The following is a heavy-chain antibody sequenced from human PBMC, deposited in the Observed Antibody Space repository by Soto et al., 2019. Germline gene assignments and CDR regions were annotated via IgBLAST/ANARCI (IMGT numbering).Heavy chain of an antibody. J-gene: IGHJ4*02. V-gene: IGHV1-2*04. D-gene: IGHD4-17*01. CDR1: GYTFTGYY. Sequence: QVQLVQSGAEVKKPGASVKVSCKASGYTFTGYYVHWVRQAPGQGLEWMGWINPKTGDTHYGQNFQGWXXMXRDXSISTLYMELRRLTSDDTAVYYCARDGGVYGDYDYWGQGTLVTVSS. CDR3: ARDGGVYGDYDY. CDR2: INPKTGDT.